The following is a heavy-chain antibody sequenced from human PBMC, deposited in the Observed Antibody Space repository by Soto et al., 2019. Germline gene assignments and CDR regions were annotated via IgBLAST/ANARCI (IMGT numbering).Heavy chain of an antibody. CDR1: GFTFIDSW. V-gene: IGHV3-7*01. Sequence: EVRQVESGGGLVQPGGSLRLSCVASGFTFIDSWMTWVRQVPGKGLEWVANINRDGSVTNYVDSMGGRFTISRDNARSLVYLHMTSLRTEDTAIYHCVKESRSGGSWWGQGSLVTVSS. J-gene: IGHJ4*02. CDR2: INRDGSVT. D-gene: IGHD2-15*01. CDR3: VKESRSGGSW.